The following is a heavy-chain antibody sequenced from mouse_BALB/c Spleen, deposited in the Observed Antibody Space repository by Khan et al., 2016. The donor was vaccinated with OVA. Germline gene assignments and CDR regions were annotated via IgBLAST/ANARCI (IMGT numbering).Heavy chain of an antibody. CDR3: ASYYYGSRGFAY. CDR1: GFTFSSYG. J-gene: IGHJ3*01. Sequence: EVQLVESGGGLVQPGGSLKLSCAASGFTFSSYGMSWVRQTPDKRLELVATINSNGGSTYYPDSVKGRFTISRDNAKNTLYLQMSSLKSEDTAMYYGASYYYGSRGFAYWGQGTLVTVAA. CDR2: INSNGGST. V-gene: IGHV5-6-3*01. D-gene: IGHD1-1*01.